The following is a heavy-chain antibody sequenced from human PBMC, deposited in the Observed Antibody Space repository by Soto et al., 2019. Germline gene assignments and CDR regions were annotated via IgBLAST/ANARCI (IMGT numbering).Heavy chain of an antibody. CDR3: AKDGSGYDFDY. J-gene: IGHJ4*02. Sequence: GESLKISCAASGFTFSSYAMSWVRQAPGKGLEWVSAISGSGGSTYYADSVKGRFTISRDNSKNTLYLQMNSLRAEDTAVYYCAKDGSGYDFDYWGQGTLVTVSS. CDR2: ISGSGGST. D-gene: IGHD5-12*01. V-gene: IGHV3-23*01. CDR1: GFTFSSYA.